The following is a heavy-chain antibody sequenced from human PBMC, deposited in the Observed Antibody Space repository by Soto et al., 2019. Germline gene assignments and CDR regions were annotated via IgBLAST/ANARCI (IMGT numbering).Heavy chain of an antibody. V-gene: IGHV1-18*04. CDR1: GYTFTSYG. CDR2: ISAYNGNT. Sequence: GASVKVSCKASGYTFTSYGISWVRQAPGQGLEWMGWISAYNGNTNYAQKLQGRVTMTTDTSTSTAYMELRSLRSDDTAVYYCARDLDLYSSSWSYYYYGMDVWGQGTTLTVSS. CDR3: ARDLDLYSSSWSYYYYGMDV. J-gene: IGHJ6*02. D-gene: IGHD6-13*01.